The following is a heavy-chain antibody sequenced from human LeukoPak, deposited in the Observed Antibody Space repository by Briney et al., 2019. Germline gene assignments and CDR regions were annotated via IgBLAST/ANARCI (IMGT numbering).Heavy chain of an antibody. CDR3: ATDVPAVTIFGY. Sequence: GGSLRLSCAASGFTFSTYWMHWVRQAPGTGLVWVSLINSDGSSTNYADSVKGRFTISRDNAKNTLYLQMNSLRAEDTAVYYCATDVPAVTIFGYWGQGTLVAVSS. V-gene: IGHV3-74*01. D-gene: IGHD2-2*01. J-gene: IGHJ4*02. CDR1: GFTFSTYW. CDR2: INSDGSST.